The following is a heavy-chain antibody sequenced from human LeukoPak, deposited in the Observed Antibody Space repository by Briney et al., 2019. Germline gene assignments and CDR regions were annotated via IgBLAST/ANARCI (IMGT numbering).Heavy chain of an antibody. V-gene: IGHV3-74*01. J-gene: IGHJ4*02. Sequence: PGGSLRLSCAASGFTFSSYWMHWVRQAPGKGLVWVSRINGDGSSTAYADSVKGRFIISRDNAKDSLYLQMNSLRVEDTAVYYCLRGDRRDYWGQGTLVTVSS. CDR3: LRGDRRDY. CDR1: GFTFSSYW. CDR2: INGDGSST.